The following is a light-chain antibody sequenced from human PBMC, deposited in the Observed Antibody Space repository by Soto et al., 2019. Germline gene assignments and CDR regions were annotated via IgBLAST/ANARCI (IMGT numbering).Light chain of an antibody. CDR3: QQSYDTLLS. V-gene: IGKV1-39*01. J-gene: IGKJ4*01. CDR2: GAS. CDR1: QNINTF. Sequence: DIEMTQSPSSLSASVGDRITISCRASQNINTFLNWYQQKGGKAPKLLIHGASSLQSGVPLRFSGSGSGTDFSLTISSLQPADFATYYCQQSYDTLLSFGGGTKVEIK.